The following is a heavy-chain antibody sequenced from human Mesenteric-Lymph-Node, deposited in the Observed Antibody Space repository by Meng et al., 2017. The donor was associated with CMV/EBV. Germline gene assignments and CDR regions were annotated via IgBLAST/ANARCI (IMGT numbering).Heavy chain of an antibody. CDR3: ARETMIPENGRSNAFDI. J-gene: IGHJ3*02. CDR2: ISAYNGNT. D-gene: IGHD3-22*01. CDR1: GYTFTSYG. Sequence: ASVKVSCKASGYTFTSYGISWVRQAPGQGLEWMGWISAYNGNTNYAQKFQGRVTMTRDTSTSTVYMELSSLRSEDTAVYYCARETMIPENGRSNAFDIWGQGTMVTVSS. V-gene: IGHV1-18*01.